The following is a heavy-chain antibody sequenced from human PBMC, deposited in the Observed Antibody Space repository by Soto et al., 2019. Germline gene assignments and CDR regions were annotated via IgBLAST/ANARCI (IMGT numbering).Heavy chain of an antibody. J-gene: IGHJ4*02. CDR3: AREQWLSSGPYFDY. V-gene: IGHV4-59*01. D-gene: IGHD6-19*01. CDR2: IYYSGST. Sequence: SETLSLTCTVSGGSISSYYWSWIRQPPGKGLEWIGYIYYSGSTNYNPSLKSRVTISVDTSKNQFSLKLSSVTAADTAVYYCAREQWLSSGPYFDYWGQGTLVTVSS. CDR1: GGSISSYY.